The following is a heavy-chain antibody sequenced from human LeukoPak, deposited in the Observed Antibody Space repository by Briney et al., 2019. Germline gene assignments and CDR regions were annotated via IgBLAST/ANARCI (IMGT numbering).Heavy chain of an antibody. D-gene: IGHD3-10*01. V-gene: IGHV3-48*04. CDR1: GFTLSSYS. J-gene: IGHJ4*02. Sequence: GGSLRLSCAVSGFTLSSYSMNWVRQAPGKGLEWVSYISSSSSTIYYADSVKGRFTISRDNAKNSLYLQMNSLRAEDTAVYYCARLGTGNYWGQGTLVTVSS. CDR3: ARLGTGNY. CDR2: ISSSSSTI.